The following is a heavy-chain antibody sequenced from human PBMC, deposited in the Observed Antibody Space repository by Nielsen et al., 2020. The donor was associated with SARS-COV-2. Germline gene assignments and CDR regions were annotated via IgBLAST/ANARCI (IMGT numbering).Heavy chain of an antibody. CDR3: ASNNKVGATGADAFDI. V-gene: IGHV1-3*01. D-gene: IGHD1-26*01. CDR2: INAGNGNT. J-gene: IGHJ3*02. CDR1: GYTFTSYA. Sequence: ASVKVSCKASGYTFTSYAMHWVRQAPGQRLEWMGWINAGNGNTKYSQKFQGRVTITRDTSASTAYMELSSLRSEDTAVYYCASNNKVGATGADAFDIWGQGTMVTVSS.